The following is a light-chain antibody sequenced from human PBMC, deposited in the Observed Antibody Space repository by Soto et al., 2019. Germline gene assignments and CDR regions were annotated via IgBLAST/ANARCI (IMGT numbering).Light chain of an antibody. J-gene: IGLJ1*01. CDR1: SRDVGGYNY. V-gene: IGLV2-14*01. Sequence: QSARTQPASGSGAPGQAITISCTGTSRDVGGYNYVSWYQQHPGKAPKLMIYDVSNRPSGVSNRFSGSKSGNTASLTISGLQAEDEADYYCSSYTSSSTPYVFGTGTKVTVL. CDR2: DVS. CDR3: SSYTSSSTPYV.